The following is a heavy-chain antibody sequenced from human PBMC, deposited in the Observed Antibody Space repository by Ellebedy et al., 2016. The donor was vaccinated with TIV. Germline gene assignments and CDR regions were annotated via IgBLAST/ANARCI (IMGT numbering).Heavy chain of an antibody. CDR2: ISYDGINK. CDR3: AKDVGSVIVVVGGSFDS. V-gene: IGHV3-30*04. CDR1: GFTFSSYA. D-gene: IGHD2-15*01. Sequence: GESLKISCAASGFTFSSYALHWVRQAPGKGLEWVAVISYDGINKFYADSMEGRFTISRDNSKNTLYLQMNSLRAEDTAVYYCAKDVGSVIVVVGGSFDSWGQGTLVTVSS. J-gene: IGHJ4*02.